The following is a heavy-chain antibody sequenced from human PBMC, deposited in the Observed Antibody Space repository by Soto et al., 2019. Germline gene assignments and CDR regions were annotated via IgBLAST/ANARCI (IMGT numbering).Heavy chain of an antibody. Sequence: EVQLVESGGGLVKPGGSLRLSCAASGFTFSSYSMNWVRQAPGKGLEWVSSISSSSSYIYYADSVKGRFTISRDNAKNSRYLQMKSLRAEDTAVYYCARGDYYGREWFDPWGKGTLVTVSS. J-gene: IGHJ5*02. CDR3: ARGDYYGREWFDP. CDR1: GFTFSSYS. D-gene: IGHD3-10*01. CDR2: ISSSSSYI. V-gene: IGHV3-21*06.